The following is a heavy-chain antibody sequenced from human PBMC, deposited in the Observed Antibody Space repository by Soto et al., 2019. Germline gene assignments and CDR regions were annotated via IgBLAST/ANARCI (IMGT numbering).Heavy chain of an antibody. Sequence: EVQLVESGGGLVKPGGSLRLSCAASGFTFSSYSMNWVRQAPGKGLEWVSSISSSSSYIYYADSVKGRFTISRDNAQNSLYLQMNSLRAEDTAVYYCARMAVVTITGADYWGQGTLVTVSS. V-gene: IGHV3-21*01. CDR1: GFTFSSYS. J-gene: IGHJ4*02. D-gene: IGHD5-12*01. CDR2: ISSSSSYI. CDR3: ARMAVVTITGADY.